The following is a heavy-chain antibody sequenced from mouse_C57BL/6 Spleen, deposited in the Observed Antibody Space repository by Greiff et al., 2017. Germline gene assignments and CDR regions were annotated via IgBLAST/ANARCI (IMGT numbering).Heavy chain of an antibody. CDR3: ARESDGRAGPAMDY. CDR1: GYSFTDYN. V-gene: IGHV1-39*01. Sequence: VQLQQSGPELVKPGASVKISCKASGYSFTDYNMNWVKQSNGKSLEWIGVINPNYGTTSYNQKFKGKATLTVAQSSSTADMQLNSLTSEDSAVYYCARESDGRAGPAMDYWGQGASVTVSS. CDR2: INPNYGTT. J-gene: IGHJ4*01. D-gene: IGHD1-1*01.